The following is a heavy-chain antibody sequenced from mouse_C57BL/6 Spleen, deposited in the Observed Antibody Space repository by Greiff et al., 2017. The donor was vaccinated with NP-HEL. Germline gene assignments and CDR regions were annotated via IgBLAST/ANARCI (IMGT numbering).Heavy chain of an antibody. CDR2: IDPANGNT. Sequence: EVQLQQSVAELVRPGASVKLSCTASGFNIKNTYMHWVKQRPEQGLEWIGRIDPANGNTKYAPKFQGKATITADTSSNTAYLQLSSLTTEDTAIYCCARSDYYGSSAYFDCWGQGTTLTVSA. CDR1: GFNIKNTY. D-gene: IGHD1-1*01. J-gene: IGHJ2*01. CDR3: ARSDYYGSSAYFDC. V-gene: IGHV14-3*01.